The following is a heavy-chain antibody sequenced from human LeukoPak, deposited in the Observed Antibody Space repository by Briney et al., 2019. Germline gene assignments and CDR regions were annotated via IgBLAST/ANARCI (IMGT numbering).Heavy chain of an antibody. V-gene: IGHV3-11*05. CDR3: AKDRGIVVPDAFDI. Sequence: GGSLRLSCAASGFTFSDYYMSWIRQAPGKGLEWVSYISRSSSYTNYADSVKGRFTISRDNSKNTLYLQMNSLRAEDTAVYYCAKDRGIVVPDAFDIWGQGTMVTVSS. J-gene: IGHJ3*02. CDR1: GFTFSDYY. CDR2: ISRSSSYT. D-gene: IGHD3-22*01.